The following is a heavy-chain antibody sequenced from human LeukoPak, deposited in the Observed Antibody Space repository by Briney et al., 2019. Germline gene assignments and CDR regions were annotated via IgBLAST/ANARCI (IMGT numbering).Heavy chain of an antibody. D-gene: IGHD2-2*01. CDR3: ARGDRVPAASYYYYYGMDV. J-gene: IGHJ6*02. CDR1: GYTFTSYD. V-gene: IGHV1-8*01. Sequence: ASVKVSCKASGYTFTSYDINWVRQATGQGLEWMGWMNPNSGNTGYAQKFQGRVTMTRNTSISTAYMELSSLRSEDTAVYYCARGDRVPAASYYYYYGMDVWGQGTTVTVSS. CDR2: MNPNSGNT.